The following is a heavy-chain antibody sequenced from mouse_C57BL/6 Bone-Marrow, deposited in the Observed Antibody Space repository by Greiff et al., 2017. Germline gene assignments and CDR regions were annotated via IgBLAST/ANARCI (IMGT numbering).Heavy chain of an antibody. CDR2: INPNYGTT. Sequence: VQLKQSGPELVKPGASVKISCKASGYSFTDYNMNWVKQSNGKSLEWIGVINPNYGTTSYNQKFKGKATLTVDQSSSTAYMQLNSLTSEDSAVYYCASPYYGSRWRYYYAMDYWGQGTSVTVSS. V-gene: IGHV1-39*01. CDR3: ASPYYGSRWRYYYAMDY. J-gene: IGHJ4*01. CDR1: GYSFTDYN. D-gene: IGHD1-1*01.